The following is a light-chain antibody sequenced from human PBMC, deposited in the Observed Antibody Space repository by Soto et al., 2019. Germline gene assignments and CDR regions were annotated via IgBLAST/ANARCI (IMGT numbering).Light chain of an antibody. J-gene: IGKJ5*01. Sequence: EISMTQFPAIPSAFPGEGATLSCRASQSVSSNLAWYQQKPGQAPRLLIYGASTRATGIPARFSGSGSGTDFTLTISRLEPEDFAVYYCQQYVSAPITFGQGTRLEIK. CDR1: QSVSSN. V-gene: IGKV3-15*01. CDR3: QQYVSAPIT. CDR2: GAS.